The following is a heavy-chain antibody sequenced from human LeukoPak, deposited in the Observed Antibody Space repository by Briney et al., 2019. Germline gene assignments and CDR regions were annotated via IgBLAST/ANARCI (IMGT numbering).Heavy chain of an antibody. J-gene: IGHJ4*02. CDR1: GYSIGGGYY. V-gene: IGHV4-38-2*02. Sequence: SETLSLTCTVSGYSIGGGYYWGWIRQPPGKGLEWIGSIYHSGSTYYNPSLKSRVTISVDTSKNQFSLKLSSVTAADTAVYYCARDPDIVVVPAADWGQGTLVTVSS. CDR3: ARDPDIVVVPAAD. CDR2: IYHSGST. D-gene: IGHD2-2*01.